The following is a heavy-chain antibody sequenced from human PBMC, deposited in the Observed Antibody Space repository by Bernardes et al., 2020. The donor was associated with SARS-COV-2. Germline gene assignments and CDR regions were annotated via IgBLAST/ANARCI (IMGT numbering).Heavy chain of an antibody. D-gene: IGHD3-3*01. V-gene: IGHV3-43*01. CDR1: GFTFEDYT. CDR2: VSWDGSTT. CDR3: ATERQSLTVFGVGHDAFDF. J-gene: IGHJ3*01. Sequence: CLRLPCAASGFTFEDYTMHWVRQVPGKGLEWVSLVSWDGSTTNYADSVKGRFIISRDSSRNTVHLQMDSLRKEDTALYYCATERQSLTVFGVGHDAFDFWGQGTMVTVSS.